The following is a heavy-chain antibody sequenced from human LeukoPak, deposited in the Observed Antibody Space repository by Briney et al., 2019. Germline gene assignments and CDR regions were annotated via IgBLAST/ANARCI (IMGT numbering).Heavy chain of an antibody. CDR1: GYTSTSYY. CDR3: ARDRVGGDGNSRTLDY. D-gene: IGHD2-21*01. CDR2: INPSGGST. V-gene: IGHV1-46*01. Sequence: ASVKVSCKASGYTSTSYYMHWVRQAPGQGLEWMGIINPSGGSTSYAQKFQGRVTMTRDTSTSTVYMELSSLRSEDTAVYYCARDRVGGDGNSRTLDYWGQGTLVTVSS. J-gene: IGHJ4*02.